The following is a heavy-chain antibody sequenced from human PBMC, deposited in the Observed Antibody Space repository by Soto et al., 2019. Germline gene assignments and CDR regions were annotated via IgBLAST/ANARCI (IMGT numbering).Heavy chain of an antibody. CDR1: GGTFSSYA. V-gene: IGHV1-69*06. D-gene: IGHD3-22*01. CDR3: ARVIRRDSSGYYYYYYGMDV. CDR2: IIPIFGTA. J-gene: IGHJ6*02. Sequence: QVQLVQSGAEVKKPGSSVKVSCKASGGTFSSYAISWVRQAPGQGLEWMGGIIPIFGTANYAQKFQGRVTITVDKSTSTAYMELSSLRSEDTAVYYCARVIRRDSSGYYYYYYGMDVCGQGTTVTVSS.